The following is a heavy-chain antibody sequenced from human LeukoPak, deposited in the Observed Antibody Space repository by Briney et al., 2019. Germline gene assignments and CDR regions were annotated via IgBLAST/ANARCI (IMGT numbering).Heavy chain of an antibody. V-gene: IGHV3-7*01. CDR1: GFTFSNYW. Sequence: PGGSLRLSCVASGFTFSNYWMSWVRQVPGKGLEWVANINQDGGETYYVVSAQGRFTISRDNAKNSLYLQMNSLRAEDTALYSCARAATTGTTDYWGQGTLLTVSS. J-gene: IGHJ4*02. CDR3: ARAATTGTTDY. CDR2: INQDGGET. D-gene: IGHD1-1*01.